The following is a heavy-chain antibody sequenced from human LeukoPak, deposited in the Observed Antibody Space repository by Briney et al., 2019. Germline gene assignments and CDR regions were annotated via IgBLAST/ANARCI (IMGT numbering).Heavy chain of an antibody. D-gene: IGHD3-3*01. V-gene: IGHV1-3*01. CDR1: GYTFTSYA. CDR3: AAPPNTIFGVVTAHGGYFDY. CDR2: INAGNGNT. Sequence: GASVKVSCMASGYTFTSYAMHWVRQAPGQRLEWMGWINAGNGNTKYSQKFQGRVTITRDTSASTAYMELSSLRSEDTAVYYCAAPPNTIFGVVTAHGGYFDYWGQGTLVTVSS. J-gene: IGHJ4*02.